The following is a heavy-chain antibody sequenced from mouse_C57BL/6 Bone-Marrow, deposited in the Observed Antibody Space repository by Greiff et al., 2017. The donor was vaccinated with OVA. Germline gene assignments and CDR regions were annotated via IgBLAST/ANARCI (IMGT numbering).Heavy chain of an antibody. J-gene: IGHJ3*01. CDR1: GFTFSDYG. D-gene: IGHD2-2*01. CDR3: ARQGYPAWFAY. CDR2: ISSGSSTI. Sequence: EVKLVESGGGLVKPGGSLKLSCAASGFTFSDYGMHWVRQAPEKGLEWVAYISSGSSTIYYADTVKGRFTISRDNAKNTLFLPMISLRSEDTAMYYCARQGYPAWFAYWGQGTLVTVSA. V-gene: IGHV5-17*01.